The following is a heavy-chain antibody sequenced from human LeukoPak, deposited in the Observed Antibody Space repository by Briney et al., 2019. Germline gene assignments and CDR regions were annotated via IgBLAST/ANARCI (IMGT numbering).Heavy chain of an antibody. J-gene: IGHJ6*03. CDR2: ISSSGSTI. CDR3: AKDPGYSFTLGYYYYYMDV. CDR1: GFTFSSYE. D-gene: IGHD5-18*01. Sequence: GGSLRLSCAASGFTFSSYEMNWVRQAPGKGLEWVSYISSSGSTIYYADSVKGRFTISRDNSKNTLYLQMNSLRAGDTAVYYCAKDPGYSFTLGYYYYYMDVWGKGTTVTISS. V-gene: IGHV3-48*03.